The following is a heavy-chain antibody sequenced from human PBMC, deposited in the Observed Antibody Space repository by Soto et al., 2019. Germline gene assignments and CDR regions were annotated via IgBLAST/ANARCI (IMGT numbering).Heavy chain of an antibody. CDR1: GFSFSSYW. Sequence: EVQLVESGGGLVQPGGSLRLSCAASGFSFSSYWIHWVRQAPGKGLVWVSRIKTDGSSTDYADSVKGRFTISRDNAKNTRYLQMNSLRADDTAVYYCAKREGNTYGLFHWGQGTLVTVSS. V-gene: IGHV3-74*01. J-gene: IGHJ4*02. D-gene: IGHD5-18*01. CDR2: IKTDGSST. CDR3: AKREGNTYGLFH.